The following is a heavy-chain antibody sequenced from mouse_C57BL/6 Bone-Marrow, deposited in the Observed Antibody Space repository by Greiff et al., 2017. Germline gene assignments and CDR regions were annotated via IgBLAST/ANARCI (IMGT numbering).Heavy chain of an antibody. CDR3: ARIYSWYFDV. CDR1: GFTFSSYG. J-gene: IGHJ1*03. Sequence: EVKLMESGGDLVKPGGSLKLSCAASGFTFSSYGMSWVRQTPDKRLEWVATISSGGSYTYYPDSVKGRVTISRDNAKNTLYLQMSSLKSEDTAIYYCARIYSWYFDVWGTGTTVTVSS. V-gene: IGHV5-6*01. CDR2: ISSGGSYT. D-gene: IGHD1-1*01.